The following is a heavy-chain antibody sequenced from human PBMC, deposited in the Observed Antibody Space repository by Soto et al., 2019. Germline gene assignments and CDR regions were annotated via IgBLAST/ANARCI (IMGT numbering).Heavy chain of an antibody. CDR3: ARSSAGYYYYYGMDV. D-gene: IGHD6-13*01. Sequence: PRGSLRLSCAASGFTVSSNYMSWVRLDPGKGLEWVSVIYSGGSTYYADSVKGRFTISRDNSKNTLYLQMNSLRAGDTAVCYCARSSAGYYYYYGMDVWGQGTTVTV. CDR1: GFTVSSNY. J-gene: IGHJ6*02. CDR2: IYSGGST. V-gene: IGHV3-53*01.